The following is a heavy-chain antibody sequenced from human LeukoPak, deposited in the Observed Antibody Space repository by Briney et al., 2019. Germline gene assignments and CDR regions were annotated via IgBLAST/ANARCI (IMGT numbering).Heavy chain of an antibody. J-gene: IGHJ5*02. D-gene: IGHD4-11*01. CDR2: INPNSGGT. CDR3: AGGKDYNGFDP. V-gene: IGHV1-2*02. Sequence: ASVKVSCKSSGYTSTGYYIHWVRQAPGQGLEWMGWINPNSGGTSYAQKFQGRVTMTRDTSISTAYMELSRLTSDDTALYYCAGGKDYNGFDPWGQGTLVTVSS. CDR1: GYTSTGYY.